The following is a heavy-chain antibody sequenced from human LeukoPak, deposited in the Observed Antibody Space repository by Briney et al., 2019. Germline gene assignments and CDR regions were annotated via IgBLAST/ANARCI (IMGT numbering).Heavy chain of an antibody. CDR2: IIPIFGTA. CDR1: GGTFSSYA. CDR3: AREVVVSSGFRH. Sequence: SVTVSCKASGGTFSSYAISWVRQAPGQGLEWMGGIIPIFGTANYAQKFQGRVTITTDESTSTAYMELSSLRSEDTAVYYCAREVVVSSGFRHWGQGTLVTVSS. D-gene: IGHD2-15*01. V-gene: IGHV1-69*05. J-gene: IGHJ1*01.